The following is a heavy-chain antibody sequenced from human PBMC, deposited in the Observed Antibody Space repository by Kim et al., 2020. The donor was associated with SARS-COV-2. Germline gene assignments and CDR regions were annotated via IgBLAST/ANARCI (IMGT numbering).Heavy chain of an antibody. CDR3: ARDLGGRFGDCYGMDV. Sequence: SGKGQFTISRDDAKNSLYLQMNSLRAEDTAVYYCARDLGGRFGDCYGMDVWGQGTTVTVSS. V-gene: IGHV3-21*01. D-gene: IGHD3-10*01. J-gene: IGHJ6*02.